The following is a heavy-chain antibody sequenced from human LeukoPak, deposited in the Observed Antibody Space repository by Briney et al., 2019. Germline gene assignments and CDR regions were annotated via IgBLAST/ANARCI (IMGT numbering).Heavy chain of an antibody. Sequence: SETLSLTCTVSGVSISSYYWSWLRQPAGKGLEWIGRIYSTGSTNYNPSLKSRVTMSVDTSKNQFSLRLRSVTAADTAVYYCARQIASAGTAGFDFWGQGALVTVSS. CDR1: GVSISSYY. J-gene: IGHJ4*02. CDR3: ARQIASAGTAGFDF. D-gene: IGHD6-13*01. CDR2: IYSTGST. V-gene: IGHV4-4*07.